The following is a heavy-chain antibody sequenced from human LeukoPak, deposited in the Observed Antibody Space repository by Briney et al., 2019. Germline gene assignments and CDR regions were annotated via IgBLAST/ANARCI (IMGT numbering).Heavy chain of an antibody. CDR1: GFTFSSYW. J-gene: IGHJ4*02. D-gene: IGHD3-9*01. Sequence: GGSLRLSCAASGFTFSSYWMSWVRQAPGKGLEWVANIKQNGSEKYYVDSVKGRFTISRDNAKNSLYLQMNSLRAEDTAVYYCAREPYYDILTGYCPYFDYWGRGTLVTVSS. V-gene: IGHV3-7*01. CDR3: AREPYYDILTGYCPYFDY. CDR2: IKQNGSEK.